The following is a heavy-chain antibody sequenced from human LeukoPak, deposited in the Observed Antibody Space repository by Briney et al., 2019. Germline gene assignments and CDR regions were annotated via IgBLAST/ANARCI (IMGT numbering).Heavy chain of an antibody. CDR2: IYYSGST. V-gene: IGHV4-39*02. CDR1: GGSISSSSYY. CDR3: ARDSAYSSSSAD. Sequence: SETLSLTCTVSGGSISSSSYYWGCIRQPPGKGLECIGSIYYSGSTYYNPSLKSRVTISVDTSKNQFSLKLSSVTAADTAVYYCARDSAYSSSSADWGQGTLVTVSS. D-gene: IGHD6-6*01. J-gene: IGHJ4*02.